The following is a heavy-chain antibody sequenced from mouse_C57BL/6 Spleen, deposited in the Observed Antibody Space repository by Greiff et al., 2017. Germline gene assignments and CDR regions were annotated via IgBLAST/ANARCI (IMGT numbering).Heavy chain of an antibody. Sequence: VQLQQPGAELVRPGSSVKLSCKASGYTFTSYWMHWVKQRPIQGLEWIGNIDPSDSETHYNQKFKDKATLTVDKSSSTAYMQLSSLTSEDSAVYYCARWGNYYYYAMDYWGQGTSVTVSS. J-gene: IGHJ4*01. D-gene: IGHD2-1*01. CDR1: GYTFTSYW. CDR3: ARWGNYYYYAMDY. V-gene: IGHV1-52*01. CDR2: IDPSDSET.